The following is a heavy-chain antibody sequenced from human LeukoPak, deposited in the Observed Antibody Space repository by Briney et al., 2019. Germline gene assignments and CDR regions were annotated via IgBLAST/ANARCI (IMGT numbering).Heavy chain of an antibody. CDR3: ARGGGYCSSTSCYWGRAFDI. D-gene: IGHD2-2*01. CDR2: INHSGST. CDR1: GGSFSGYY. J-gene: IGHJ3*02. Sequence: PSETLSLTCAVYGGSFSGYYWSWIRQPPGKGLEWIGEINHSGSTNYNPSLKSRVTISVDTSKNQFSLKLSSVTAADTAVYYCARGGGYCSSTSCYWGRAFDIWGQGTMVTVSS. V-gene: IGHV4-34*01.